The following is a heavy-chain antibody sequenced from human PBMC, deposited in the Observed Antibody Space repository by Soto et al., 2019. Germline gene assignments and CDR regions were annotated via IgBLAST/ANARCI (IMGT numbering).Heavy chain of an antibody. CDR3: ARDARGDEAPMDY. CDR1: GHTFTGYY. D-gene: IGHD3-10*01. Sequence: VASVKVSCKASGHTFTGYYMHWVRQAPGQGLEWMGWINPNSGGTNYAQKFQGWVTMTRDTSISTAYMEPSRLRSDDTAVYYCARDARGDEAPMDYWGQGTLVTVSS. CDR2: INPNSGGT. V-gene: IGHV1-2*04. J-gene: IGHJ4*02.